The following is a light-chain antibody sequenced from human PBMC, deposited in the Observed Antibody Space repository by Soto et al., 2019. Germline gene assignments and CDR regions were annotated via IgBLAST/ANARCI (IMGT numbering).Light chain of an antibody. CDR3: QQCNRWSPLT. J-gene: IGKJ4*01. Sequence: EIVMTQSPATLSVSPGERATLSGRASQSVGSNLAWYQQKPGQAPRFLIYGASNRATGSPARLSGSWSGTEFTLTISSLQSEDCAVYYCQQCNRWSPLTFGGGTKVAIK. CDR2: GAS. CDR1: QSVGSN. V-gene: IGKV3-15*01.